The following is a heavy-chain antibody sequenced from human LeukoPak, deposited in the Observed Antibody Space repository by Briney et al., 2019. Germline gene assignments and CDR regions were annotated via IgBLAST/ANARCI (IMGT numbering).Heavy chain of an antibody. V-gene: IGHV4-34*01. CDR3: ARGQVPAARGYNWFDP. CDR1: VQSFNDYY. CDR2: INARGDT. J-gene: IGHJ5*02. D-gene: IGHD2-2*01. Sequence: SETLSLTCAVYVQSFNDYYWNWIRQPPGKGLEWIGEINARGDTNYNPSLKSRVNISVDTSKKQFSLRLTSMIAADTALYYCARGQVPAARGYNWFDPWGQGTLVTVSS.